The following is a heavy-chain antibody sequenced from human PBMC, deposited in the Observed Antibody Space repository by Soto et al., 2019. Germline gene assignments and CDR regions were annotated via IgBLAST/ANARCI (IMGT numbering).Heavy chain of an antibody. CDR1: EFSFSSYA. V-gene: IGHV3-30-3*01. D-gene: IGHD3-9*01. CDR2: ISFDGNII. Sequence: PGGSLRLSCAASEFSFSSYAMHWIRQAPGKGLEWVAVISFDGNIIHYADSVKGRFIISRDNSKNTLYLQMRSLSGEDTAVYYCARTFDTITYYFDYWGQGTLVTVSS. CDR3: ARTFDTITYYFDY. J-gene: IGHJ4*02.